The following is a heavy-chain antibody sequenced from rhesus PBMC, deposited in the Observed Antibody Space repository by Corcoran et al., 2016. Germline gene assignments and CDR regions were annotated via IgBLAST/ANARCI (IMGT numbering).Heavy chain of an antibody. V-gene: IGHV4S7*01. Sequence: QVQLQESGPGLVKPSETLSLTCGVSGGSISSGYGWSWIRQPQGKGLEWIGYIYGSSGNTYYNPSLKSRVTISKDTSKNQFSLKRSSVTAADTAVYYCARNPPGDYSGSYSFDYWGQGVLVTVSS. CDR1: GGSISSGYG. CDR2: IYGSSGNT. J-gene: IGHJ4*01. CDR3: ARNPPGDYSGSYSFDY. D-gene: IGHD3-16*01.